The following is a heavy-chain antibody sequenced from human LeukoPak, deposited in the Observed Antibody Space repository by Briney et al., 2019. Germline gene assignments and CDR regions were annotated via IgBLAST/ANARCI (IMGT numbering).Heavy chain of an antibody. V-gene: IGHV3-33*06. J-gene: IGHJ3*02. CDR2: IWYDGSNK. D-gene: IGHD1-26*01. Sequence: GRSLRLSCAASGFTFSSYGMHWVRQAPGKGLEWVAVIWYDGSNKYYADSVKGRFTISRDNSKNTLYLQMNSLRAEDTAVYYCAKSLLTTASGTGRAFDIWGQGTMVTVSS. CDR1: GFTFSSYG. CDR3: AKSLLTTASGTGRAFDI.